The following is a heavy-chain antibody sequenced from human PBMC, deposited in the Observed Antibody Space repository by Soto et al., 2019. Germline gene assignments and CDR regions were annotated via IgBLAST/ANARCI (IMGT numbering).Heavy chain of an antibody. J-gene: IGHJ3*02. Sequence: GGSLRLSCAASGFTFSSYSMNWVRQAPGKGLEWVSSISSSSSYIYYADSVKGRFTISRDNAKNSLYLQMNSLRAEDTAVYYCARVKQAAGPDAFDIWGQGTMVTVSS. V-gene: IGHV3-21*01. D-gene: IGHD6-13*01. CDR3: ARVKQAAGPDAFDI. CDR1: GFTFSSYS. CDR2: ISSSSSYI.